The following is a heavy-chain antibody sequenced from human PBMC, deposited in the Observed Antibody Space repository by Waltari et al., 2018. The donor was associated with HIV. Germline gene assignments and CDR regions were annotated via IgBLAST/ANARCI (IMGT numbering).Heavy chain of an antibody. D-gene: IGHD6-6*01. V-gene: IGHV4-34*01. CDR1: VGSFSGYY. CDR2: INHSGSN. J-gene: IGHJ4*02. Sequence: QVQLQQWGAGLLKPSETLSLTCAVYVGSFSGYYWGWIRQPPGKGLEWIGEINHSGSNNYNPSLKSRVTISVDTSKNQFSLKLSSVTAADTAVYYCAGCYSSSYSGFDYWGQGTLVTVSS. CDR3: AGCYSSSYSGFDY.